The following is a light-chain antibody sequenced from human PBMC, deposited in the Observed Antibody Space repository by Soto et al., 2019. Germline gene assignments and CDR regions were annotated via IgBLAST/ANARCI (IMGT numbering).Light chain of an antibody. J-gene: IGKJ5*01. CDR1: QSLVVGCVIAG. V-gene: IGKV2-30*01. CDR3: MQGTHWPIT. Sequence: DVVMTQSPLSLPVTLGQPASISCRSNQSLVVGCVIAGFGWFQQRPGRSPRRLIYKVSNRDSGVPARFSGSGSGTDFALKISRVEAEDVGVYYCMQGTHWPITFGQGTRLEIK. CDR2: KVS.